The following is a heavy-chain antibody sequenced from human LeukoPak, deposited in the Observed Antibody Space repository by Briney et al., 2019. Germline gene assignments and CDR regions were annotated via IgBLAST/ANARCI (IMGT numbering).Heavy chain of an antibody. V-gene: IGHV4-34*01. D-gene: IGHD2-15*01. J-gene: IGHJ4*02. CDR1: GGSFIGYY. CDR2: INHSGST. Sequence: SETLSLTCAVYGGSFIGYYWSWIRQPPGKGLEWIGEINHSGSTNYNPSLKSRVTISVDTSKNQFSLKLSSVTAADTAVYYCARGSQSLGYCSGGSCRAQIFDYWGQGTLVTVSS. CDR3: ARGSQSLGYCSGGSCRAQIFDY.